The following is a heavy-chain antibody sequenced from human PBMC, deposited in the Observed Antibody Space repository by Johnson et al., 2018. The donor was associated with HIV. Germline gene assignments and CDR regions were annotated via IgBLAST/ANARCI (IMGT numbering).Heavy chain of an antibody. CDR3: TRDTGGSEF. CDR1: GFTVSSSY. CDR2: LYSGGDT. J-gene: IGHJ3*01. D-gene: IGHD6-19*01. Sequence: VQLVESGGGLMQPGGSLRLSCVASGFTVSSSYMSWVRQAPGKGLEWVSVLYSGGDTYYADSVEGRFIISRDNSKNTLYLQMNTLRAEDTAVYYCTRDTGGSEFWGQGTVVTVSS. V-gene: IGHV3-53*01.